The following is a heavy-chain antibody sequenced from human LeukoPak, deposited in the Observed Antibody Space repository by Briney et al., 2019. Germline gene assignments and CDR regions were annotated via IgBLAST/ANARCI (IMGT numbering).Heavy chain of an antibody. J-gene: IGHJ5*02. CDR3: ARGAPPGVGFDP. CDR2: INHSGST. D-gene: IGHD2-15*01. Sequence: SETLSLTCAVYGGSFSGYYWSCIRQPPGKGLEWIGEINHSGSTNYNPSLKSRVTISVDTSKNQFSLKLSSVTAADTAVYYCARGAPPGVGFDPWGQGTLVTVSS. V-gene: IGHV4-34*01. CDR1: GGSFSGYY.